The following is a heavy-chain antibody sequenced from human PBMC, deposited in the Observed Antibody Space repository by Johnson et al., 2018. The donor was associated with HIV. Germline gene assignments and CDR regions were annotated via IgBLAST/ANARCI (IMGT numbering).Heavy chain of an antibody. CDR3: AKDRTMIVVVTIDACDI. Sequence: EVQLVESGGGLVQPGRSLRLSCAASGFTFDDYAMHWVRQAPGKGLEWVSGISGSGGSTYYADSVKGRFTISRDNSKNTLYLQMNSLRAEDTAVYYCAKDRTMIVVVTIDACDIGGQGTMVTVSS. J-gene: IGHJ3*02. CDR2: ISGSGGST. V-gene: IGHV3-23*04. D-gene: IGHD3-22*01. CDR1: GFTFDDYA.